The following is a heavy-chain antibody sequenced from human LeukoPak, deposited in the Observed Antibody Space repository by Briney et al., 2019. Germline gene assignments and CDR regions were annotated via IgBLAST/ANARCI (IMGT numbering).Heavy chain of an antibody. CDR1: GYTLTDYY. Sequence: GSVKVSCKASGYTLTDYYMHWVRQAPGQGLEWMGWISAYSGATNYAQKLQGRVTMTTDTSTSTAYMELRSLRSDDTAVYYCAKGEGTMIVGYNWFDPWGQGTLVTVSS. D-gene: IGHD3-22*01. V-gene: IGHV1-18*04. CDR2: ISAYSGAT. CDR3: AKGEGTMIVGYNWFDP. J-gene: IGHJ5*02.